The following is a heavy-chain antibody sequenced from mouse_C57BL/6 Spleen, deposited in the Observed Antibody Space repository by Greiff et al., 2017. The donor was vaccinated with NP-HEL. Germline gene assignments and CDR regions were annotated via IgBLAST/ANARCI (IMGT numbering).Heavy chain of an antibody. J-gene: IGHJ2*01. V-gene: IGHV1-82*01. CDR2: IYPGDGDT. CDR1: GYAFSSSW. D-gene: IGHD2-4*01. Sequence: QVQLQQSGPELVKPGASVKISCKASGYAFSSSWMNWVKQRPGKGLEWIGRIYPGDGDTNYNGKFKGKATLTADKSSSTAYMQLSSLTSEDSAVYFCARRKDYDYDEDYFDYWGQGTTLTVSS. CDR3: ARRKDYDYDEDYFDY.